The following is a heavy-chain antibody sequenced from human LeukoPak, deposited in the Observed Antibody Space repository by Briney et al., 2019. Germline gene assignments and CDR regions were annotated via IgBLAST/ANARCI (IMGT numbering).Heavy chain of an antibody. CDR1: GFTFSSYS. V-gene: IGHV3-48*02. CDR2: ISSSSSTI. Sequence: GGSLRLSCAASGFTFSSYSMNWVRQAPGKGLEWVSYISSSSSTIYYADSVKGRFTISRDNAKNSLYLQMNSLRDEDTAVYYCARGPTYDFWSGYYTSFFDYWGRGTLVTASS. J-gene: IGHJ4*02. D-gene: IGHD3-3*01. CDR3: ARGPTYDFWSGYYTSFFDY.